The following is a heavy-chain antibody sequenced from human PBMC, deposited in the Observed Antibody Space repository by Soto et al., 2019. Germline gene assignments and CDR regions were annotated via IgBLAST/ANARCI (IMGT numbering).Heavy chain of an antibody. V-gene: IGHV3-23*01. CDR1: GFTFSSYA. J-gene: IGHJ4*02. D-gene: IGHD2-2*01. Sequence: EVQLLESGGGLVQPGGSLRLSCAASGFTFSSYAMSWVRQAPGKGLEWGSAISGSGGSTYYADSVKGRFTISRDNSKNTLYLQMNSLRAEDTAVYYCAKDATLGYCSSTSCYNGDYWGQGTLVTVSS. CDR3: AKDATLGYCSSTSCYNGDY. CDR2: ISGSGGST.